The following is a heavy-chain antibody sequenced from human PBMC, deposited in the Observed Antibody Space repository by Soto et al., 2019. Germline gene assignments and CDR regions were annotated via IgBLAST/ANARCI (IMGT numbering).Heavy chain of an antibody. CDR2: ISTFNGKT. CDR1: RYTFTSHG. V-gene: IGHV1-18*01. CDR3: ARLLTEGATFREDAFDI. J-gene: IGHJ3*02. Sequence: QVELMQSGGEVKRPGASVKVYCKSSRYTFTSHGISWVRQAPGQGLEWMGWISTFNGKTDSAQKFPGRVTMTADTRTNTAYMELRSLRSDDTAVYYCARLLTEGATFREDAFDIWCQGTKVTVSS. D-gene: IGHD1-26*01.